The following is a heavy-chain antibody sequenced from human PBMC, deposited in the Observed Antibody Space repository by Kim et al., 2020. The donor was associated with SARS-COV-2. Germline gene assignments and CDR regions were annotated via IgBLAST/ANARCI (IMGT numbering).Heavy chain of an antibody. J-gene: IGHJ3*02. CDR2: IYYSGST. CDR3: ASGGFTIGETAFDI. D-gene: IGHD3-10*01. V-gene: IGHV4-31*03. CDR1: GGSISSGGYY. Sequence: SETLSLTCTVSGGSISSGGYYWSWIRQHPGKGLEWIGYIYYSGSTYYNPSLKSRVTISVDTSKNQFSLKLSSVTAADTAVYYCASGGFTIGETAFDIWGQGTMVTVSS.